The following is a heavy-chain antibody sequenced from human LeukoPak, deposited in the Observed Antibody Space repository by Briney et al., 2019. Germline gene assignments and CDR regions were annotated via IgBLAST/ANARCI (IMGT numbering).Heavy chain of an antibody. CDR2: MNLNSGNT. CDR3: ARALRYCSSTSCLKAYYYYYYMDV. CDR1: GYTFTSYD. J-gene: IGHJ6*03. Sequence: ASVKVSCKASGYTFTSYDINWVRQATGQGLEWMGWMNLNSGNTGYAQKFQGRVTMTRNTSIRTAYMELSSLRSEDTAVYYCARALRYCSSTSCLKAYYYYYYMDVWGKGTTVTVSS. D-gene: IGHD2-2*01. V-gene: IGHV1-8*01.